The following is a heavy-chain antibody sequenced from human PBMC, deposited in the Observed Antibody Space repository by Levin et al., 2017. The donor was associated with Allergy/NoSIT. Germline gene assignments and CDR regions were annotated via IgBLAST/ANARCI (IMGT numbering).Heavy chain of an antibody. CDR3: ARQSRIAAGRFLQYYFDS. D-gene: IGHD6-13*01. J-gene: IGHJ4*02. CDR1: GGSISSSNYY. Sequence: SETLSLTCTVSGGSISSSNYYWGWIRQPPGKGLEWIGTIYYSGTTYYNPSLKSRVTISVDTSKNQFSLKVSSVTAADTAVYYCARQSRIAAGRFLQYYFDSWGQGTLVTVSS. V-gene: IGHV4-39*01. CDR2: IYYSGTT.